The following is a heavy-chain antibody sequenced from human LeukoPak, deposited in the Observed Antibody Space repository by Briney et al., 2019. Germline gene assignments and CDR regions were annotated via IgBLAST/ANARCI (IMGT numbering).Heavy chain of an antibody. V-gene: IGHV3-21*01. D-gene: IGHD6-13*01. CDR2: ISSSSSYI. J-gene: IGHJ4*02. Sequence: PGGSLRLSCAASGFTFSSYSMNWVRQAPGKGLEWVSSISSSSSYIYYADSVKGRFTISRDNAKNSLYLQMNSLRAADTAVYYCARVAGIAAAGTSENYFFDYWGQGTLVTVSS. CDR1: GFTFSSYS. CDR3: ARVAGIAAAGTSENYFFDY.